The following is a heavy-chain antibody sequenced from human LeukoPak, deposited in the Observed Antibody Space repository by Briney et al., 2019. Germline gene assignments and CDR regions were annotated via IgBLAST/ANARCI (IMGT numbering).Heavy chain of an antibody. D-gene: IGHD1-14*01. J-gene: IGHJ3*02. Sequence: ASVKVSCKASGGTFSSYAISWVRQAPGQGLGWMGWIIPILGIANYAQKFQGRVTITADKSTSTAYMELSSLRSEDTAVYYCARRNSFGAFDIWGQGTMVTVSS. CDR3: ARRNSFGAFDI. V-gene: IGHV1-69*10. CDR2: IIPILGIA. CDR1: GGTFSSYA.